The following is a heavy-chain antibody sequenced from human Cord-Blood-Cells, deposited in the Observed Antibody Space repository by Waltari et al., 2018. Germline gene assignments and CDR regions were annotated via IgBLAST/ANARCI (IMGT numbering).Heavy chain of an antibody. J-gene: IGHJ4*02. D-gene: IGHD7-27*01. CDR1: GDSVSSNSAA. V-gene: IGHV6-1*01. Sequence: QVQLQQSGPGLVKPSQTLSLTCATSGDSVSSNSAALRWNRQSPSRGLEWLGRTYYRSKWYNDYSVSVKSRITINPDTSKNQFSLQLNSVTPEDTAVYYCARVFKVTGAIDYWGQGTLVTVSS. CDR3: ARVFKVTGAIDY. CDR2: TYYRSKWYN.